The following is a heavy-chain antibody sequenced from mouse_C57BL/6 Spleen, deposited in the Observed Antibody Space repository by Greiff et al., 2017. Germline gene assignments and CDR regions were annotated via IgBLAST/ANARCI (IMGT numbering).Heavy chain of an antibody. CDR2: ISGGCSTV. D-gene: IGHD1-1*01. CDR1: GFTFSDYG. CDR3: ARDYNGSSYDY. Sequence: DVKLVESGGGLVKPGGSLKLSCAVSGFTFSDYGMHWVRQAPEKGLEWVAYISGGCSTVYYADTVKGRFIISRDKAKNTLFLQMTGLRSEDTAMYCCARDYNGSSYDYWGQGTTLTVSS. J-gene: IGHJ2*01. V-gene: IGHV5-17*01.